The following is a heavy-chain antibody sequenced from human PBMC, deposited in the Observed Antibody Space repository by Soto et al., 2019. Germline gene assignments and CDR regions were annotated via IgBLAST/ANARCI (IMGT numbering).Heavy chain of an antibody. CDR3: ARVAY. V-gene: IGHV3-21*01. Sequence: GGSLRLSCVASGFSFSNYAISWLRQVPGKGLEWVASISSGSSDTLYADSVKGRFIISRDNAQNSLFLQMNTLRPEDKAMYYCARVAYWGPGTHVTVYS. CDR2: ISSGSSDT. J-gene: IGHJ4*02. CDR1: GFSFSNYA.